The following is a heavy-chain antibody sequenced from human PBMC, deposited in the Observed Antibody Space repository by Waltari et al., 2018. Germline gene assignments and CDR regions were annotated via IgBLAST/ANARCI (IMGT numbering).Heavy chain of an antibody. Sequence: EVQLLESGGGLVQPGGSLRLSCAASGFTFSSYAMSWLRQVPGQGLEWVSAISGSGGSTYYADSVKGRFTISRDNSKNTLYLQMNSLRAEDTAVYYCAKDWIKDDSSGYYDAFDIWGQGTMVTVSS. V-gene: IGHV3-23*01. CDR2: ISGSGGST. CDR3: AKDWIKDDSSGYYDAFDI. J-gene: IGHJ3*02. CDR1: GFTFSSYA. D-gene: IGHD3-22*01.